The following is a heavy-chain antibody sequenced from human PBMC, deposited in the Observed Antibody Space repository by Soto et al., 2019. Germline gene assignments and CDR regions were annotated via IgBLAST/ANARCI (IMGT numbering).Heavy chain of an antibody. CDR3: ARDSGKQLVRGSWFDP. CDR2: INTNTGNP. J-gene: IGHJ5*02. CDR1: GYTFTSYA. Sequence: ASVKVSCKASGYTFTSYAMNWVRQAPGQGLEWMGWINTNTGNPTYAQGFTGRFVFSLDTSVSTAYLQICSLKAEDTAAYYCARDSGKQLVRGSWFDPWGQGTLVTVSS. D-gene: IGHD6-6*01. V-gene: IGHV7-4-1*01.